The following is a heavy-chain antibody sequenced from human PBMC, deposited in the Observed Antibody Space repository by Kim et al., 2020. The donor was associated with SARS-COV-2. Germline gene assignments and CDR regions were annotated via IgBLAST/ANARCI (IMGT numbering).Heavy chain of an antibody. Sequence: SGPTLVNPTQTLTLTCTLSGLSVTTPGTYVSWIRQSSGKPLEWLAQIDWQDDRFYSPSVKTRLSIFRDTSKNQVVLTLTNMGPLDTATYYCSRTSYPGHPGYGQDYWGQGTLVSVSS. D-gene: IGHD5-12*01. J-gene: IGHJ4*02. CDR2: IDWQDDR. CDR1: GLSVTTPGTY. CDR3: SRTSYPGHPGYGQDY. V-gene: IGHV2-70*13.